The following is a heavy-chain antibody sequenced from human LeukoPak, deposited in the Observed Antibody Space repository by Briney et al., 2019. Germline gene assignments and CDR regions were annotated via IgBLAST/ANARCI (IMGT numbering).Heavy chain of an antibody. J-gene: IGHJ5*02. Sequence: GGSLRLSCAASGFTFSTYAMSWVRQAPGKGLECVSAISGSGGTIYYADSVKGRFTISRDNSKNTLSLQMNSLRAEDTAIYYCAKVPRQHDNWFDPWGQGTLVTVSS. CDR1: GFTFSTYA. CDR3: AKVPRQHDNWFDP. V-gene: IGHV3-23*01. CDR2: ISGSGGTI. D-gene: IGHD3-9*01.